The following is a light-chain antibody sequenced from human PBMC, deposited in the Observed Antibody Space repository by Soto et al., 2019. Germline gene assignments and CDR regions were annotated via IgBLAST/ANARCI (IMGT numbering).Light chain of an antibody. CDR3: QQSYSPIT. J-gene: IGKJ5*01. V-gene: IGKV1-33*01. CDR1: HDIGNC. Sequence: DIQMTQSPSSLPASVGGRVTITCQASHDIGNCLNWYQQKPGKAPKVLIYDASNLETGVPSRFSGSGSGTDFSFTISSLQPEDFATYYRQQSYSPITFGQGTRLEIK. CDR2: DAS.